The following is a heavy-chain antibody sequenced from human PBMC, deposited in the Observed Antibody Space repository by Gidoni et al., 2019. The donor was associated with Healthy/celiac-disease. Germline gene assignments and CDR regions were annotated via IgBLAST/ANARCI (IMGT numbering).Heavy chain of an antibody. D-gene: IGHD4-4*01. CDR3: ARLHHRLQWWFDP. Sequence: GPISSYYWSWIRQPPGKGLEWIGYIYYSGSTNYSPSLKSRVTISVDTSKNQFSLKLNSVTAADTAVYYCARLHHRLQWWFDPWGQGTLVTVSS. CDR1: GPISSYY. V-gene: IGHV4-59*08. CDR2: IYYSGST. J-gene: IGHJ5*02.